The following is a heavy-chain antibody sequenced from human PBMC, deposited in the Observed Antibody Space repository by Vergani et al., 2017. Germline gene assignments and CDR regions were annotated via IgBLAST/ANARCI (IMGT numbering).Heavy chain of an antibody. D-gene: IGHD3-3*01. Sequence: QVQLVQSGAEVKKPGASVKVSCKASGYTFTGYYMHWVRQAPGQGLEWMGWINPNSGGTNYAQKFQGRVTMTRDTSISTAYMELSRLRSDDTAVYYCARALRITIFELPNPFDYWGQGTLVTVSS. CDR3: ARALRITIFELPNPFDY. V-gene: IGHV1-2*02. J-gene: IGHJ4*02. CDR2: INPNSGGT. CDR1: GYTFTGYY.